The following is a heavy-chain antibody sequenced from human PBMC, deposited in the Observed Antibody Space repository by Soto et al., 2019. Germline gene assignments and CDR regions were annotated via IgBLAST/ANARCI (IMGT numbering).Heavy chain of an antibody. D-gene: IGHD1-26*01. Sequence: QVQLRESGPGLVKPSQTLSLTCSVSGGSVSSGDYYWSWIRQSPGKGLEWIAYFSHSGNTYYSPSLKSRVTLSFNMSKKQFSLTLSSVTVADTATYYCAVNGGNYNFDNWGQGTLVTVSS. CDR3: AVNGGNYNFDN. CDR1: GGSVSSGDYY. V-gene: IGHV4-30-4*01. J-gene: IGHJ4*02. CDR2: FSHSGNT.